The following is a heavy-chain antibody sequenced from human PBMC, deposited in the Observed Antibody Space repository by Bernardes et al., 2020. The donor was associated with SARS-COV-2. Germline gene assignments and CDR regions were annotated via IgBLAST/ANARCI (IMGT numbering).Heavy chain of an antibody. Sequence: GGSLRLSCAASGYTFSSYWMHWVRQAPGKGLEWVSRIVNGGGSEYYADSVKGRFTISRDNSSNTLYLQMNNLRVEDTAVYCCATDVGGEDGSWGPGTLVTVSS. D-gene: IGHD3-16*01. CDR1: GYTFSSYW. CDR3: ATDVGGEDGS. CDR2: IVNGGGSE. V-gene: IGHV3-74*01. J-gene: IGHJ5*02.